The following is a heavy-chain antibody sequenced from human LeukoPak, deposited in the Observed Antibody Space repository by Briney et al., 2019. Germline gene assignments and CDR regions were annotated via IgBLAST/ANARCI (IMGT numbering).Heavy chain of an antibody. D-gene: IGHD1-26*01. V-gene: IGHV3-33*06. Sequence: GGSLRLSCAASGFTFSNYGMHWVRQAPGKGLEWVAIIWYDGSNKYYADSVKGRFTISRDNSKNTLYLQMNGLRAEDTAVYYCAKSISVGIGVHDFWGQGTLVTVSS. CDR2: IWYDGSNK. J-gene: IGHJ4*02. CDR1: GFTFSNYG. CDR3: AKSISVGIGVHDF.